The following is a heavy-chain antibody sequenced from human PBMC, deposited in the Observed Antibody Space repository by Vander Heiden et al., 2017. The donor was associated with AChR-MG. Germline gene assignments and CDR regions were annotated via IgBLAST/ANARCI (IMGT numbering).Heavy chain of an antibody. Sequence: QITLKESGPTLVKPTQTLTLTCTFSGFSLSTSGVGVGWIRQPPGKALEWLALIYWNDDKRYRPSLKSRLTITKDTSKNQVVPTMTNMEPVETATDYCAHLTVDGWSGMRVPFDYWGQGTLVTVSS. CDR1: GFSLSTSGVG. CDR2: IYWNDDK. CDR3: AHLTVDGWSGMRVPFDY. J-gene: IGHJ4*02. D-gene: IGHD3-3*01. V-gene: IGHV2-5*01.